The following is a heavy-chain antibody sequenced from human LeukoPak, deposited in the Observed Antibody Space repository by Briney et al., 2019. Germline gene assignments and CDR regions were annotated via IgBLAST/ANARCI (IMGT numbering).Heavy chain of an antibody. D-gene: IGHD5-18*01. Sequence: AAVKVSCKASGYTFTSYYMHWVRQPPGQGLEWMGIINPSSGSTSYAQKFQGRVTMTRDTSTSTVYMEPSSLRSEDTAVYYCARDKSTDVDTAMVVGGSDYWGQRTLVTVSS. V-gene: IGHV1-46*01. CDR3: ARDKSTDVDTAMVVGGSDY. J-gene: IGHJ4*02. CDR2: INPSSGST. CDR1: GYTFTSYY.